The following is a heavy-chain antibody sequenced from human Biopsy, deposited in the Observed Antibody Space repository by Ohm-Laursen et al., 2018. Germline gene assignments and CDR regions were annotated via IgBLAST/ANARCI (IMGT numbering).Heavy chain of an antibody. CDR2: MIPNSGKT. J-gene: IGHJ4*02. Sequence: ASVKVSCKASGYSFTTYDVNWVRQARGQGLEWMGWMIPNSGKTGYAQRFQGRVTLTMNTSIGTAYMELTSLRSEDTAVYFCATLTEDHGASPDSWGQGTLVVVSS. CDR3: ATLTEDHGASPDS. V-gene: IGHV1-8*01. CDR1: GYSFTTYD. D-gene: IGHD4-17*01.